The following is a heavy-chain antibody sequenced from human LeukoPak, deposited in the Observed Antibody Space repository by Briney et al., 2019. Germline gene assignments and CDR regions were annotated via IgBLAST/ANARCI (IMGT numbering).Heavy chain of an antibody. V-gene: IGHV4-61*01. Sequence: SETLSLTCTVSGNSVSSGTYYWNWIRQPPGKGLEWIGYMHYSGSTNYNPSLKSRVTISLDTSKNQFSLKLSSVTAADTAVYYCARGGNALDYWGQGTLVTVSS. CDR2: MHYSGST. CDR3: ARGGNALDY. D-gene: IGHD4-23*01. CDR1: GNSVSSGTYY. J-gene: IGHJ4*02.